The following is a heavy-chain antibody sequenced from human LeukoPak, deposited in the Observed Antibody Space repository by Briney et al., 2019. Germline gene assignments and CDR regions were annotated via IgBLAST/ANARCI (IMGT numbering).Heavy chain of an antibody. V-gene: IGHV3-7*01. CDR1: GFTFSSYW. CDR2: IKQDGSEK. J-gene: IGHJ6*03. D-gene: IGHD7-27*01. Sequence: GGSLRLSCAASGFTFSSYWMSWVRQAPGKGLEWVANIKQDGSEKYYVDSVKGRFTISRDNAKNSLYLQMNSLRAEDTAVYYCARALGDYYYYYMXXWGXGXTVT. CDR3: ARALGDYYYYYMXX.